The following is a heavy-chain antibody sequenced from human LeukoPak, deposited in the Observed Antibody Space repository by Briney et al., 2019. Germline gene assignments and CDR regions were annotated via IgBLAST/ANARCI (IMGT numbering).Heavy chain of an antibody. J-gene: IGHJ5*02. CDR1: GGSISSGGFY. CDR2: IYYSGST. Sequence: SQTLSLTCDVSGGSISSGGFYWSWIRQLPGKGLEWIGYIYYSGSTNYNPSLKSRVTISVDTSKNQFSLKLSSVTAADTAVYYCARDIYCGGDCSDPEVGWFDPWGQGTLVTVSS. V-gene: IGHV4-61*08. D-gene: IGHD2-21*02. CDR3: ARDIYCGGDCSDPEVGWFDP.